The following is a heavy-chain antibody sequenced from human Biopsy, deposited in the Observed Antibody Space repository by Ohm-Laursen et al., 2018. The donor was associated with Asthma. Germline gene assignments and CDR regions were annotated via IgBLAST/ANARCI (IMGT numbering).Heavy chain of an antibody. CDR1: GGSINIGDYY. V-gene: IGHV4-31*03. J-gene: IGHJ5*02. Sequence: TLSLTCTVSGGSINIGDYYWSWIRQHPGKGLEWIGYIYHSGSTYYNPSLKSRVSILIDTSKNQFSLRLSSVTAADTAVYYCARTTYGDDGFDPWGQGTLVTVSS. D-gene: IGHD4-17*01. CDR3: ARTTYGDDGFDP. CDR2: IYHSGST.